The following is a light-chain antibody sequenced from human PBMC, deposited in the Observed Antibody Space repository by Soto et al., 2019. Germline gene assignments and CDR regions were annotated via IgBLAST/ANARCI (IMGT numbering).Light chain of an antibody. V-gene: IGKV3-11*01. Sequence: EIVFTQPPATLSLSPREKDTTSRKASQSVSSYLAWYQQKPGQAPRLLIYDASNRATGIPARFSGSGSGADFTLTISSLEPEDFAVYYCQQRSNWPLYTFGQGTKVDIK. J-gene: IGKJ2*01. CDR3: QQRSNWPLYT. CDR1: QSVSSY. CDR2: DAS.